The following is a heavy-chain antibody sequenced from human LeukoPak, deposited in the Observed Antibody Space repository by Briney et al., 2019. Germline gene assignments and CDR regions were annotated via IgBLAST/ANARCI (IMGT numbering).Heavy chain of an antibody. Sequence: SETLSLTCTVSGGSISSYYWGWIRQPPGKGLEWIGSIYYSGSTYYNPSLKSRVTISVDTSKNQFSLRLSSVTAADTAVYYCARGVLNVDTAMVSAPDYWGQGTLVTVSS. CDR1: GGSISSYY. D-gene: IGHD5-18*01. J-gene: IGHJ4*02. CDR2: IYYSGST. V-gene: IGHV4-39*01. CDR3: ARGVLNVDTAMVSAPDY.